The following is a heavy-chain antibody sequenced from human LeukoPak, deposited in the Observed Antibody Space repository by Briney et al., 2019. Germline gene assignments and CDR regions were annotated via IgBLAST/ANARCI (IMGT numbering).Heavy chain of an antibody. CDR2: ITSSSSYI. J-gene: IGHJ3*02. V-gene: IGHV3-21*01. CDR3: AREEVRAFDI. Sequence: GGSLRLSCAASAFTFSNYGMNWVRQAPGKWLEWVSSITSSSSYIYYADSVKGRFTISRDNAKNSLFLQMNSLRAEDAAIYYCAREEVRAFDIWGQGTMVTVSS. D-gene: IGHD3-10*01. CDR1: AFTFSNYG.